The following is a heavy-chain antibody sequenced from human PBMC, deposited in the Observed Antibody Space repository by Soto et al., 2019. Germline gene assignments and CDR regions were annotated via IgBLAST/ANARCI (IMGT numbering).Heavy chain of an antibody. CDR3: ARGGGGGLFEH. CDR2: ISPKSTYR. V-gene: IGHV3-11*06. CDR1: GFPFSDYY. J-gene: IGHJ4*02. D-gene: IGHD2-21*01. Sequence: GGSLRLACATSGFPFSDYYMSWIRQSPGKGLEWLSHISPKSTYRNYADSVKGRFTISRDNTKSSLFLQMNSLGVEDTAVYYCARGGGGGLFEHWGQGVLVTVSS.